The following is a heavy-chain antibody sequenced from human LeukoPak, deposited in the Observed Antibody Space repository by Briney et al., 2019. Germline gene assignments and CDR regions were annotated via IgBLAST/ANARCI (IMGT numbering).Heavy chain of an antibody. CDR3: GVSQDDFWSGSEYYFDY. CDR2: IKQDGSEK. CDR1: GFTFSSYW. Sequence: GGSLRLSCAASGFTFSSYWMSWVRQAPGKGLEWVANIKQDGSEKYYVDPVKGRFTISRDNAKNSLYLQMNSLRAEDTAVYYCGVSQDDFWSGSEYYFDYWGQGTLVTVSS. J-gene: IGHJ4*02. V-gene: IGHV3-7*01. D-gene: IGHD3-3*01.